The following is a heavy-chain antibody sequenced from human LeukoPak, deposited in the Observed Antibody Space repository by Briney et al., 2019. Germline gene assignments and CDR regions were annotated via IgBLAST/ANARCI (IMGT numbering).Heavy chain of an antibody. V-gene: IGHV4-59*01. CDR2: IYYSGST. D-gene: IGHD1-14*01. J-gene: IGHJ3*02. Sequence: PSETLSLACTVSGGSISSYYWSWIRQPPGKGLEWIGYIYYSGSTNYNPSLKSRLTISVDTSKNQFSLKLSSVTAADTAVYYCARSGPGNLTPDAFDIWGQGTMVTVSS. CDR1: GGSISSYY. CDR3: ARSGPGNLTPDAFDI.